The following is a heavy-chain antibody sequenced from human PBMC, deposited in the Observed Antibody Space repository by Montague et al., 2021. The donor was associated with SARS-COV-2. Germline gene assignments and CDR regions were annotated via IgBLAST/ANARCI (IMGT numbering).Heavy chain of an antibody. Sequence: TLSLTCTVSGGSVRSGSYYWSWIRQLAGKGLEWIGRIYNSGSTNYNPSLKSRVTMSVDTSKNQFSLKVSSVTAADTAVYYCARDYGGYSYYYGLDVWGQGTTVTVSS. CDR1: GGSVRSGSYY. CDR2: IYNSGST. CDR3: ARDYGGYSYYYGLDV. J-gene: IGHJ6*02. V-gene: IGHV4-61*02. D-gene: IGHD4-23*01.